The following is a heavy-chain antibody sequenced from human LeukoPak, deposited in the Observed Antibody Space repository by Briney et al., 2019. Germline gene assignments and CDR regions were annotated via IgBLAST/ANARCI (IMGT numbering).Heavy chain of an antibody. CDR1: GFTFSDYW. CDR2: IKQDGSEG. Sequence: SGGSLRLSCAASGFTFSDYWMTWVRQAPGKGLEWVANIKQDGSEGYCVDSVKGRFTISRDNAKNSLYLQMNSLRAEDTAVYYCARDVLGWAAFDYWGQGALVTVSS. D-gene: IGHD6-13*01. CDR3: ARDVLGWAAFDY. V-gene: IGHV3-7*01. J-gene: IGHJ4*02.